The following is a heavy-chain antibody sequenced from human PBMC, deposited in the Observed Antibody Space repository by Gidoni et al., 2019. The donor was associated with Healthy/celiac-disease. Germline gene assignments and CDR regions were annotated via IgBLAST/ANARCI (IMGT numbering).Heavy chain of an antibody. J-gene: IGHJ4*02. CDR1: GYTLTELS. CDR2: FDPEDGET. D-gene: IGHD6-6*01. Sequence: QVQLVQSGAEVKKHGASVTVSCKVSGYTLTELSMHWVRQAPGKGLEWMGGFDPEDGETIYAQKFQGRVTMTEDTSTDTAYMELSSLRSEDTAVYYCATGEYSSSTRVFDYWGQGTLVTVSS. CDR3: ATGEYSSSTRVFDY. V-gene: IGHV1-24*01.